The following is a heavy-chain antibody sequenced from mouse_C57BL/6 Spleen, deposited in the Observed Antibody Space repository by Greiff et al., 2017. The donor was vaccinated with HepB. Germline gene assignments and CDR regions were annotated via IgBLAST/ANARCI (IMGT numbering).Heavy chain of an antibody. V-gene: IGHV1-81*01. Sequence: VQLQQSGAELARPGASVKLSCKASGYTFTSYGIRWVKQRTGQGLEWIGEIYPRSGNTYYNEKFKGKATLTADKSSSTAYMELRSLTSEDSAVLFCARENYGSGGWFAYWGQGTLVTVSA. CDR2: IYPRSGNT. J-gene: IGHJ3*01. CDR3: ARENYGSGGWFAY. D-gene: IGHD1-1*01. CDR1: GYTFTSYG.